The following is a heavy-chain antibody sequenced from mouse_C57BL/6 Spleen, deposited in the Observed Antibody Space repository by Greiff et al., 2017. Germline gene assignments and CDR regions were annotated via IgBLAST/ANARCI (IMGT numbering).Heavy chain of an antibody. CDR2: INPSSGYT. CDR3: ARSRDYYGNHWYFDV. CDR1: GYTFTSYW. J-gene: IGHJ1*03. Sequence: QVHVKQSGAELAKPGASVKLSCKASGYTFTSYWLHWVKQRPGQGLEWIGYINPSSGYTKYNQKFKDKATLTADKSSSTAYMQLSSLTYEDSAVYYCARSRDYYGNHWYFDVWGTGTTVTVSS. D-gene: IGHD1-1*01. V-gene: IGHV1-7*01.